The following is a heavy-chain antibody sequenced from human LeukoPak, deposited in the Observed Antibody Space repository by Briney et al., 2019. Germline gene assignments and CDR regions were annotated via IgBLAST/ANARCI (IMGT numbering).Heavy chain of an antibody. J-gene: IGHJ5*02. CDR3: AKCAPITMIVGGWFHP. CDR1: GFTFSSYW. Sequence: PGGALKLSCAASGFTFSSYWMSWVRQAAGKGLEWVANIKPDGREKYYVDSVKRRFTISRDNAKNSLYLQMNSLRAEDTAVYYCAKCAPITMIVGGWFHPWGQGTLVTVSS. D-gene: IGHD3-22*01. V-gene: IGHV3-7*03. CDR2: IKPDGREK.